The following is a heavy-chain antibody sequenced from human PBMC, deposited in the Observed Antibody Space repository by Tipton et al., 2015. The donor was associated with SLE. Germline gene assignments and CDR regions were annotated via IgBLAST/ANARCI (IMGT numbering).Heavy chain of an antibody. V-gene: IGHV1-18*01. D-gene: IGHD3-9*01. Sequence: QLVQSGAEVKKPGASVKVSCKTSGYTFSDYGIHWLRQAPGQGLEWMGWFNAYSGNTNYAQKFQGRVTMTTDTSTSTAYMELRSLRSDDTAVYYCARDLVPTGHLDYWGHGTLVTVSS. CDR1: GYTFSDYG. J-gene: IGHJ4*01. CDR2: FNAYSGNT. CDR3: ARDLVPTGHLDY.